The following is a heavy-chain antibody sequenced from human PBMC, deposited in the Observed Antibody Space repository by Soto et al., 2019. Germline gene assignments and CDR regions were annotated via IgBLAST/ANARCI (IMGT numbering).Heavy chain of an antibody. Sequence: QLQLQESGPGLVKPSGTLSLTCAVSGDSVSSNKWWGWVRQSPGKGLEWIADMFHSGTTNYSPSLESRVTLSIDKSKNQFSLRLNSVTVADTAVYFCMMCPGFYKIESWGQGTWSPSPQ. J-gene: IGHJ4*02. CDR2: MFHSGTT. V-gene: IGHV4-4*02. CDR3: MMCPGFYKIES. CDR1: GDSVSSNKW. D-gene: IGHD1-1*01.